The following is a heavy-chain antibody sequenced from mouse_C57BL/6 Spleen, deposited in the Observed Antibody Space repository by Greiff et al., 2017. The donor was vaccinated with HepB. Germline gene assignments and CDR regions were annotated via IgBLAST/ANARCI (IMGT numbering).Heavy chain of an antibody. J-gene: IGHJ3*01. Sequence: VQLQQPGAELVRPGSSVKLSCKASGYTFTSYWMDWVKQRPGQGLEWIGNIYPSDSETHYNQKFKDKATLTVDKSSSTAYMQLSSLTSEDSAVYYCARRKLGLSWFAYWGQGTLVTVSA. CDR1: GYTFTSYW. D-gene: IGHD4-1*01. V-gene: IGHV1-61*01. CDR2: IYPSDSET. CDR3: ARRKLGLSWFAY.